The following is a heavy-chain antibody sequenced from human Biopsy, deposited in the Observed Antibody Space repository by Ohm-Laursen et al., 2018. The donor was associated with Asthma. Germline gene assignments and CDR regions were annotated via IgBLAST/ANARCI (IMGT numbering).Heavy chain of an antibody. Sequence: GTLSLTWSVSGDSVSSDKYYWSWIRQPPGKGLEWIAYIFYSGATNYNPALKSRVAQSIDTSKSQFSLRLNSLSAADTAVYYCARGTIVAGIDYWGRGTLVTVSS. CDR3: ARGTIVAGIDY. CDR2: IFYSGAT. CDR1: GDSVSSDKYY. V-gene: IGHV4-61*01. J-gene: IGHJ4*02. D-gene: IGHD5-12*01.